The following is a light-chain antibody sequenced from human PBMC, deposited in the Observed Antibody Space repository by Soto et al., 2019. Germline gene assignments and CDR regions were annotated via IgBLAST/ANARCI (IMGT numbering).Light chain of an antibody. Sequence: CRASQNIISWLAWYQQKPGKAPKLLIYGASSLASGVPSRFSGSGSGTEFTLTISSLQTDDSATYYCQQYTSYPYTFGQGTKVDIK. V-gene: IGKV1-5*01. CDR3: QQYTSYPYT. CDR1: QNIISW. J-gene: IGKJ2*01. CDR2: GAS.